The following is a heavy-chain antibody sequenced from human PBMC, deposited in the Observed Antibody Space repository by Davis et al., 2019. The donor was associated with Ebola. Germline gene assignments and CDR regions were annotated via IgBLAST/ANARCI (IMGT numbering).Heavy chain of an antibody. CDR3: AGHGKAAPGGGAYDI. CDR1: GVSIDNYY. CDR2: FFDTDNT. J-gene: IGHJ3*02. Sequence: GSLRLSCTVSGVSIDNYYWGWIRQPPGKGLEWIGYFFDTDNTNNNPSLKNRVTISVDTAKNQFSLKLTSVTAADRAVYYCAGHGKAAPGGGAYDIWGQGTMVTVSS. D-gene: IGHD6-13*01. V-gene: IGHV4-59*08.